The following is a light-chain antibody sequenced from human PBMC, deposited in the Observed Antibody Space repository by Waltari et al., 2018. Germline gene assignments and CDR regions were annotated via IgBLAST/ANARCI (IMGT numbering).Light chain of an antibody. CDR1: RSNIGLNY. Sequence: QSLLTQSPSMSGAPGQRVTISCSGSRSNIGLNYVFWYQQVPGAAPRLLIWRNDERPSGVPDRFSASKSGASASLAISGLQSDDEADYFCASWDDSLNGHWVFGGGTKVTVL. CDR2: RND. J-gene: IGLJ3*02. CDR3: ASWDDSLNGHWV. V-gene: IGLV1-47*01.